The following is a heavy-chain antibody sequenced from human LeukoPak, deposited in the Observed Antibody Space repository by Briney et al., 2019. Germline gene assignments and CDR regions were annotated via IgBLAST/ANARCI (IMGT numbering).Heavy chain of an antibody. D-gene: IGHD3-16*01. Sequence: DSIQGRFTISRDNAENSLYLQMNSLRAEDTALYYCAKGRGSYNYYGMDVWGQGTTVTVSS. CDR3: AKGRGSYNYYGMDV. V-gene: IGHV3-9*01. J-gene: IGHJ6*02.